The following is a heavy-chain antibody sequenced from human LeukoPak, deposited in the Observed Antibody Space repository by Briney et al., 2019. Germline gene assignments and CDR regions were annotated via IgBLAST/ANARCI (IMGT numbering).Heavy chain of an antibody. D-gene: IGHD3-3*01. Sequence: GGSLRLSCAASGFTFSSYAMSWVRQAPGKGLEWVSAISGSGRSTYYADSVKGRFTISRDNSKNTLYLQMNSLRAEDTAVYYCAKEDRRITIFGVVTNWFDPWGQGTLVTVSS. CDR2: ISGSGRST. V-gene: IGHV3-23*01. J-gene: IGHJ5*02. CDR1: GFTFSSYA. CDR3: AKEDRRITIFGVVTNWFDP.